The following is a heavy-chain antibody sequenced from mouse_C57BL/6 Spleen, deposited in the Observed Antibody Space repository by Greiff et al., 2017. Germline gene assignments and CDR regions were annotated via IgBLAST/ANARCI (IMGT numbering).Heavy chain of an antibody. D-gene: IGHD2-4*01. J-gene: IGHJ3*01. V-gene: IGHV1-22*01. CDR3: ARPDDYDWFAY. CDR1: GYTFTDYN. Sequence: EVQLQQSGPELVKPGASVKMSCKASGYTFTDYNMHWVKQSHGKSLEWIGYINPNNGGTGYKQKFKGMATLTVNKTSINAHMELRSLTSEDSAVYYCARPDDYDWFAYWGQGTLVTVSA. CDR2: INPNNGGT.